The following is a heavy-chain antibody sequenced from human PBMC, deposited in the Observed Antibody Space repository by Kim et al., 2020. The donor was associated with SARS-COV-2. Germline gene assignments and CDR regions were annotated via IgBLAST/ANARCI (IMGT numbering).Heavy chain of an antibody. CDR3: ARDYYGSGSYLFSGYYYGMDG. D-gene: IGHD3-10*01. V-gene: IGHV1-18*01. CDR2: ISAYNGNT. Sequence: ASVKVSCKASGYTFTSYGITWVRQAPGQGLEWMGWISAYNGNTNYAQKLQGRVTMTTDTSTSTAYMELRSLRSDDTAVYYCARDYYGSGSYLFSGYYYGMDGWGQGTTVNVSS. J-gene: IGHJ6*02. CDR1: GYTFTSYG.